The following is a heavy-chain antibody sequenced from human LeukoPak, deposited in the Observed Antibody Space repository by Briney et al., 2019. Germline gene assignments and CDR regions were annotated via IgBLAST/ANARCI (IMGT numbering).Heavy chain of an antibody. CDR1: GFTFSSYW. J-gene: IGHJ6*02. D-gene: IGHD1-26*01. CDR3: AKGHRVGAIASGMDV. CDR2: INHNGNVN. V-gene: IGHV3-7*03. Sequence: GGSLRLSCAASGFTFSSYWMNWARQAPGKGLEWVASINHNGNVNYYVDSVKGRFTISRDNAKNSLYLQMNSLRAEDTAVYYCAKGHRVGAIASGMDVWGQGTTVTVSS.